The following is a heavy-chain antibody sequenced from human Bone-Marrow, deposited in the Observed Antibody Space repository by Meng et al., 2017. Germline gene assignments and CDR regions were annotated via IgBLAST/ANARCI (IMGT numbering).Heavy chain of an antibody. D-gene: IGHD3-10*01. CDR2: IKSKTDGGTT. V-gene: IGHV3-15*01. Sequence: GESLKISCAASGFTFSNAWMSWVRQAPGKGLEWVGRIKSKTDGGTTDYAAPVKGRFTISRDDSKNTLYLQMNSLKTEYTAVYYCTTGHYGSGSKFDYWGQGTLVTVSS. CDR1: GFTFSNAW. J-gene: IGHJ4*02. CDR3: TTGHYGSGSKFDY.